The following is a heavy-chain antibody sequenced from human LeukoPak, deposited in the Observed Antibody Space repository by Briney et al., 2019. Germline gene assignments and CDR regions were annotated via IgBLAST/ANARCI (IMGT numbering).Heavy chain of an antibody. CDR2: IIPIFGTA. CDR1: GGTFSSYA. D-gene: IGHD2-2*01. J-gene: IGHJ4*02. Sequence: SVTVSCKASGGTFSSYAISWVRQAPGQGLEWMGGIIPIFGTANYAQKFQGRVTITTDESTSTDYMELSSLRSEDTAVYYCARGYCSSTSCYRLDYWGQGTLVTVSS. CDR3: ARGYCSSTSCYRLDY. V-gene: IGHV1-69*05.